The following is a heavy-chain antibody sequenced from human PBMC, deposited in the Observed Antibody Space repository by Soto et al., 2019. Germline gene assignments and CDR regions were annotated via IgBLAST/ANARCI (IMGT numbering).Heavy chain of an antibody. D-gene: IGHD1-26*01. Sequence: GSLRLSCAASGFTFNTYAMSWVRQAPGKGLEWVSAISGSGGSTYYADSVKGRFTISRDNSKNTLYLQMNSLRAEDTAVYYCARDQVGATTWDYWGQGTLVTVSS. V-gene: IGHV3-23*01. CDR2: ISGSGGST. CDR3: ARDQVGATTWDY. CDR1: GFTFNTYA. J-gene: IGHJ4*02.